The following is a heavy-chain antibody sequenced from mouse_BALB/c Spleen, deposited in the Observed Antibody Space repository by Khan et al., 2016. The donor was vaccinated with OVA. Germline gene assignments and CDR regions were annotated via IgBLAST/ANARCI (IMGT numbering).Heavy chain of an antibody. CDR2: ITTGGTYT. D-gene: IGHD1-2*01. Sequence: EVELVESGGGLVKPGGSLKLSCAASGFAFSSYDMSWVRQTPEKRLEWVATITTGGTYTYYPDSVKGRFTISRDNARDTLYLQILSLRSEDTAFYCCARNLLRQVFDYWGQGTTVTVSA. V-gene: IGHV5-9*02. CDR3: ARNLLRQVFDY. CDR1: GFAFSSYD. J-gene: IGHJ2*01.